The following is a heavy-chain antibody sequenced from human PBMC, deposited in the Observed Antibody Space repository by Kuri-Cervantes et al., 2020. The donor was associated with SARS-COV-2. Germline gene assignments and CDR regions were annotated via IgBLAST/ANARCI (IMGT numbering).Heavy chain of an antibody. D-gene: IGHD6-6*01. V-gene: IGHV1-24*01. CDR3: ARDPLGLAAHYMDV. CDR1: GYTLTELS. CDR2: FDPEDGET. J-gene: IGHJ6*03. Sequence: ASVKVSCKVSGYTLTELSMHWVRQAPGKGLEWMGGFDPEDGETIYAQKFQGRVTITADESTSTAYMELSSLRSEDTAVYYCARDPLGLAAHYMDVWGKGTTVTVSS.